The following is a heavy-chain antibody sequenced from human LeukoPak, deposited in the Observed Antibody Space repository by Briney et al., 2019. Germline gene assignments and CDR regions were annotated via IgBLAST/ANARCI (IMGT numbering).Heavy chain of an antibody. D-gene: IGHD5-18*01. Sequence: GGSLRLSCAASGFPFSRYAMHWVRQAPGKGLEWVAFIRNDESNKNYADSVKGRFTISRDNAKNSLYLQMNSLRAEDTAVYYCARGPGYRLDYWGQGTLVTVSS. CDR2: IRNDESNK. CDR1: GFPFSRYA. V-gene: IGHV3-30*02. CDR3: ARGPGYRLDY. J-gene: IGHJ4*02.